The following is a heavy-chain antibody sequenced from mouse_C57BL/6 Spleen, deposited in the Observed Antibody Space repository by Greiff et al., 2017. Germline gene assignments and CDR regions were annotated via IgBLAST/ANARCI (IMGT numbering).Heavy chain of an antibody. CDR2: IDPNSGGT. CDR3: ARSDYGSIPEFAY. Sequence: QVQLQQPGAELVKPGASVKLSCKASGYTFTSYWMHWVKQRPGRGLEWIGRIDPNSGGTKYNEKFKSKATLTVDKPSSTAYMQLSSLTSEDSAVYYCARSDYGSIPEFAYWGQGTLVTVSA. CDR1: GYTFTSYW. J-gene: IGHJ3*01. D-gene: IGHD1-1*01. V-gene: IGHV1-72*01.